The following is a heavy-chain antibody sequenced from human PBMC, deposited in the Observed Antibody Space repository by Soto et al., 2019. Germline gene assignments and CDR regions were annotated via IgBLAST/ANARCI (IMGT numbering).Heavy chain of an antibody. CDR1: GDSVSSNSGA. CDR2: TYYRSKWYH. Sequence: SQTLSLTCVISGDSVSSNSGAWSWIRQSPSRGLERLGRTYYRSKWYHEYAPSVKSRITISPDTSKNQFSLQLNSVTPEDTAVYYCARISYTSTPLWGQGTLVTVSS. D-gene: IGHD6-13*01. V-gene: IGHV6-1*01. J-gene: IGHJ4*02. CDR3: ARISYTSTPL.